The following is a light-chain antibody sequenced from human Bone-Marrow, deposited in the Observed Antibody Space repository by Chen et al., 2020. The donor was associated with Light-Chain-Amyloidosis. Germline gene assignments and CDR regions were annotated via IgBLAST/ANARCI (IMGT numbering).Light chain of an antibody. CDR2: RDT. J-gene: IGLJ2*01. CDR1: DLPTKY. CDR3: QSAYSSGTYEVI. V-gene: IGLV3-25*03. Sequence: SYELTQPPSVSVSPGQTARITCSGDDLPTKYAYWYQQKPGQAPVLVIHRDTERPSGISERFSGSSSWTTATLTISGVQAEDEADYQCQSAYSSGTYEVIFGGGTKLTVL.